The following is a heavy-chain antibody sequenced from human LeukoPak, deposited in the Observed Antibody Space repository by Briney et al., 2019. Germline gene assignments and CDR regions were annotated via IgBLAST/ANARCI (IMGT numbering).Heavy chain of an antibody. CDR2: VNHSGST. V-gene: IGHV4-34*01. D-gene: IGHD3-10*01. J-gene: IGHJ6*04. CDR3: ARGLRLVRGAHNGMDV. CDR1: GGSFSGYY. Sequence: SETLSLTCAVYGGSFSGYYWSWIRPPPGKGLEWIGEVNHSGSTNYNPSLKSRVTISVDTSKDQYSLKLSSVTAADTAVYYCARGLRLVRGAHNGMDVWGKGTTVTVSS.